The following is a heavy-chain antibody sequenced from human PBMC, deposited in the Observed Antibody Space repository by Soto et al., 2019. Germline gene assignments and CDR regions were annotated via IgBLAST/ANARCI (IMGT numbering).Heavy chain of an antibody. CDR3: ARGRVAAAGTIGY. D-gene: IGHD6-13*01. CDR2: INHSGST. J-gene: IGHJ4*02. CDR1: GGSFSGYY. Sequence: QVQLQQWGAGLLKPSETLSLTCAVYGGSFSGYYWSWIRQPPGKGLEWIGEINHSGSTNYNPSLKSRVTISVDTSKYQFSLKLSSVTAADTAVYYCARGRVAAAGTIGYWGQGTLVTVSS. V-gene: IGHV4-34*01.